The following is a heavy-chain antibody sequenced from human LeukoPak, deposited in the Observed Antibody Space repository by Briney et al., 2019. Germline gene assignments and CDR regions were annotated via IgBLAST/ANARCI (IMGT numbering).Heavy chain of an antibody. CDR3: ARTPGGYCSSTSCGKEGGFDY. V-gene: IGHV3-48*04. CDR1: GFTFSSYS. Sequence: PGGSLRLSCAASGFTFSSYSKNWVHQAPGKGLEWVSYISSSSSTIYYADSVKGRFTISRDNAKNSLYLQMNSLRAEDTAVYYCARTPGGYCSSTSCGKEGGFDYWGQGTLVTVSS. D-gene: IGHD2-2*01. J-gene: IGHJ4*02. CDR2: ISSSSSTI.